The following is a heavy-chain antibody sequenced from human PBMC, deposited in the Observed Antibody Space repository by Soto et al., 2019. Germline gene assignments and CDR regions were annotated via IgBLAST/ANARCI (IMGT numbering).Heavy chain of an antibody. D-gene: IGHD6-13*01. CDR1: GFTVSSNY. Sequence: GGSLRLSYAASGFTVSSNYMSWVRQAPGKGLEWVSVIYSGGSTYYTDSVKGRFTISRDNSKNTLYLQMNSLRAEDTAVYYCARDGKQQLVRQAVYYYYGMDVWGQGTTVTVSS. J-gene: IGHJ6*02. CDR3: ARDGKQQLVRQAVYYYYGMDV. V-gene: IGHV3-53*01. CDR2: IYSGGST.